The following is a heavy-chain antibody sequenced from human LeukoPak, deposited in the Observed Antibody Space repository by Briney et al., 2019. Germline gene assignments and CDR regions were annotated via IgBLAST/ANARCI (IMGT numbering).Heavy chain of an antibody. D-gene: IGHD2-8*01. CDR2: ISSSGSTI. CDR3: VSAGGVGEHYYGMDV. CDR1: GFTFSSYE. V-gene: IGHV3-48*03. Sequence: PGGSLRLSCAASGFTFSSYEMNWVRQAPGKGLEWVSYISSSGSTIYYADSVKGRFTISRDNAKNSLYLQMNSLRAEDTAVYYCVSAGGVGEHYYGMDVWGQGTTVTVSS. J-gene: IGHJ6*02.